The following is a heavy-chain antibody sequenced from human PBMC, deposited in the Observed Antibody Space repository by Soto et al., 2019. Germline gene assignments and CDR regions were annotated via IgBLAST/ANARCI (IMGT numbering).Heavy chain of an antibody. J-gene: IGHJ5*02. V-gene: IGHV1-18*01. CDR3: ARDAMRAATEGYWFDP. CDR1: GYPFTSYG. D-gene: IGHD2-15*01. Sequence: XSVKVSCNASGYPFTSYGISWVRQAPGQGLEWMGWISAYNGNTNYAQKLQGRVTMTTDTSTSTAYMELRSLRSDDTAVYYCARDAMRAATEGYWFDPWGQGTLVTVSS. CDR2: ISAYNGNT.